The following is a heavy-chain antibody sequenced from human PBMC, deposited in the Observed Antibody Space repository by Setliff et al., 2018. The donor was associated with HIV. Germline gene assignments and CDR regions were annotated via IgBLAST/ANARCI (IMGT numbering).Heavy chain of an antibody. Sequence: PSETLSLTCTVSGGSISSHYWGWIRQPPGKGLEWIGYIYYSGSTNYNPSLKSRVTISVDTSKNQFSLKLSSVTAADTAVYYCARDGPLEGSYRYYYYYMDVWGKGTTVTVSS. CDR1: GGSISSHY. CDR2: IYYSGST. J-gene: IGHJ6*03. CDR3: ARDGPLEGSYRYYYYYMDV. V-gene: IGHV4-59*11. D-gene: IGHD3-10*01.